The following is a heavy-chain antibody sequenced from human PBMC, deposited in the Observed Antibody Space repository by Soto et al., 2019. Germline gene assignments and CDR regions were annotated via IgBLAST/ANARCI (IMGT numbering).Heavy chain of an antibody. J-gene: IGHJ4*02. CDR2: IYYSGST. Sequence: SETLSLTCTVSGGSISSGGYYWSWICQHPGKGLEWIGYIYYSGSTYYNPSLKSRVTISVDTSKNQFSLKLSSVTAADTAVYYCARIQMATIHFNYWGQGTLVTVS. V-gene: IGHV4-31*03. CDR1: GGSISSGGYY. D-gene: IGHD5-12*01. CDR3: ARIQMATIHFNY.